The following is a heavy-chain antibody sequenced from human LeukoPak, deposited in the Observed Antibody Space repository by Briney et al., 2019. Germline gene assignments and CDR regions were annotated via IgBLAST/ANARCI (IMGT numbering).Heavy chain of an antibody. V-gene: IGHV4-34*01. Sequence: PSETLSLTCAVYGGSFSGYYWSWTRQPPGKGLEWIGEINHSGSTNYNPSLKSRVTISVDTSKHQFSLKLRSVSAADTAVYYCARAPYASGSYSFWGQGTLVTVSS. CDR3: ARAPYASGSYSF. J-gene: IGHJ4*02. D-gene: IGHD3-10*01. CDR2: INHSGST. CDR1: GGSFSGYY.